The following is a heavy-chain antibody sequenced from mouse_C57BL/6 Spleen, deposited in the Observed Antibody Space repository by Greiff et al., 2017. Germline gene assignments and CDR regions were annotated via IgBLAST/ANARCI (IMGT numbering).Heavy chain of an antibody. V-gene: IGHV1-50*01. Sequence: QVQLQQPGAELVKPGASVKLSCKASGYTFTSYWMQWVKQRPGQGLEWIGEIDPSASYTNYNQKFKGKATLTVDTSSSTAYMQLSSLTSEDSAVYYCARSITTVVDYYAMDYWGQGTSVTVSS. CDR1: GYTFTSYW. CDR3: ARSITTVVDYYAMDY. J-gene: IGHJ4*01. D-gene: IGHD1-1*01. CDR2: IDPSASYT.